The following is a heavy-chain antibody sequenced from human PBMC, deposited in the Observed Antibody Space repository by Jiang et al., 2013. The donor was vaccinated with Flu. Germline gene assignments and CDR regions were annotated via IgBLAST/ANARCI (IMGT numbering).Heavy chain of an antibody. J-gene: IGHJ3*02. V-gene: IGHV4-31*03. CDR2: IYYSGST. CDR1: GGSISSGGYY. D-gene: IGHD6-19*01. Sequence: TLSLTCTVSGGSISSGGYYWSWIRQHPGKGLEWIGYIYYSGSTYYNPSLKSRVTISVDTSKNQFSLKLSSVTAADTAVYYCARDYGLANDAFDIWGQGTMVTVSS. CDR3: ARDYGLANDAFDI.